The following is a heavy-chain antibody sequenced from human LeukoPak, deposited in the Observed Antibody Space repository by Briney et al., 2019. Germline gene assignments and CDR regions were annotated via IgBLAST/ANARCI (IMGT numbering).Heavy chain of an antibody. CDR2: IYYSGST. V-gene: IGHV4-59*01. D-gene: IGHD6-19*01. CDR3: ARVAGPPYYYGMDV. CDR1: GGSISSYY. J-gene: IGHJ6*02. Sequence: SETLSLTCTVSGGSISSYYWSWIRQPPWKGLEWIGYIYYSGSTNYNPSLKSRVTISVDTSETQFSLKLSSVTAADTAVYYCARVAGPPYYYGMDVWGQGTTVTVSS.